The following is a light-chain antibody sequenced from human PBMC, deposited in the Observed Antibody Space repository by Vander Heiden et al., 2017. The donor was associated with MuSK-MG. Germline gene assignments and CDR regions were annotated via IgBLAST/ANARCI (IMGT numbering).Light chain of an antibody. Sequence: IQMPPSPSSLSASVGDRVTIACRASQSIRSYLNWYQQKPGKAPKLLIYAASSLQSGVPSRFSGSGSGTDFTLTISSLQPEDFATYYCQQSYSTPRTFGQGTKVEIK. CDR3: QQSYSTPRT. J-gene: IGKJ1*01. CDR2: AAS. CDR1: QSIRSY. V-gene: IGKV1-39*01.